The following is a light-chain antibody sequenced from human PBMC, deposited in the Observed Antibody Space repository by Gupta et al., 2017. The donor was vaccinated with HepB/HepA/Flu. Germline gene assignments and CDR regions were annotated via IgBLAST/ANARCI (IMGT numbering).Light chain of an antibody. CDR3: QQYKSSSWT. Sequence: DIQMTQSPSTLSASVGDRVTITCRASQTISSWLAWYQQKPGKAPKLLIYKASSVERGVPSRFSGSGSGTEFTLTISSLQPDDFANYYCQQYKSSSWTFGQGTXVEIK. CDR2: KAS. J-gene: IGKJ1*01. V-gene: IGKV1-5*03. CDR1: QTISSW.